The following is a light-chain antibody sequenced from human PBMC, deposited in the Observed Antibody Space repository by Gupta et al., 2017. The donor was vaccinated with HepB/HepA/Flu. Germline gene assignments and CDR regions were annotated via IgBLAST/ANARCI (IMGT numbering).Light chain of an antibody. Sequence: SFELTHPLSVSVSPGQTASITCSGDKLGDKYVSWYQQKPGQSPLWVIYQDTKRPSGIPERFSGSNSGNKATLSISGTQAMDEADYYCQAWESSTLVFGGGTKLTVL. CDR3: QAWESSTLV. CDR2: QDT. J-gene: IGLJ2*01. V-gene: IGLV3-1*01. CDR1: KLGDKY.